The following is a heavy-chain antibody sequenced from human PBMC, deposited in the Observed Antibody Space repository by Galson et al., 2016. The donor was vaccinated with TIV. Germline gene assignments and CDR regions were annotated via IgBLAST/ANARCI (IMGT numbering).Heavy chain of an antibody. V-gene: IGHV1-46*01. CDR3: TFLPIYRNSWEHVTNGLDV. CDR2: INPRGGGRA. D-gene: IGHD2/OR15-2a*01. Sequence: SVKVSCKASGYIFTNYYIHWVRQAPGQGLEWMGIINPRGGGRAIYAQKFQDRVTMTRDTSTSILDMQLSSLTSEATAVYYFTFLPIYRNSWEHVTNGLDVWGQGTTVTVSS. CDR1: GYIFTNYY. J-gene: IGHJ6*02.